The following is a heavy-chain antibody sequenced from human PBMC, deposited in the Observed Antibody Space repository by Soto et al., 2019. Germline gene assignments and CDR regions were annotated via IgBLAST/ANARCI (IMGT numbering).Heavy chain of an antibody. V-gene: IGHV1-69*01. CDR1: GGTFSSYA. D-gene: IGHD3-22*01. J-gene: IGHJ4*02. Sequence: QVQLVQSGAEVKKPGSSVKVSCKASGGTFSSYAISWVRQAPGQGLEWMGGIIPIFGTANYAQKFQGRVTITADESTSTAYMELGSLRSEDTAVYYCARAVEGYYDSSGYYLGYWGQGTLVTVSS. CDR3: ARAVEGYYDSSGYYLGY. CDR2: IIPIFGTA.